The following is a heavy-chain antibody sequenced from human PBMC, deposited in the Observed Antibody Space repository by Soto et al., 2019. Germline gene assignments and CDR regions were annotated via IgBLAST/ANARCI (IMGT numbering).Heavy chain of an antibody. V-gene: IGHV4-59*02. CDR3: ARAVTSGNHYFDY. D-gene: IGHD6-13*01. CDR1: GDSVSSYY. Sequence: SEPLSLTCTFTGDSVSSYYWGWMRQPPGKGLECVGYVYYSGNTNYNPSLKTRVTISVDTSKNQITLRLKSVTAADTAVYYCARAVTSGNHYFDYWGQGSPVTVSA. CDR2: VYYSGNT. J-gene: IGHJ4*02.